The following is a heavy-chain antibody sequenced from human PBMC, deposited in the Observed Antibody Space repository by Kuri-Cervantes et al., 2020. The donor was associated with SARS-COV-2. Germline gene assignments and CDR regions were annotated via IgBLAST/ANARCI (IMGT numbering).Heavy chain of an antibody. CDR3: AGSPGGVFDC. J-gene: IGHJ4*02. CDR2: INHSGST. CDR1: GGSFSAYY. V-gene: IGHV4-34*01. D-gene: IGHD3-16*01. Sequence: GSLRLSCAVYGGSFSAYYWSWIRQPPGKGLEWIGEINHSGSTNHNPSLKSRVTISVDTSKHQLSLKLSSVTAADTAVYYCAGSPGGVFDCWGQGTLVTVSS.